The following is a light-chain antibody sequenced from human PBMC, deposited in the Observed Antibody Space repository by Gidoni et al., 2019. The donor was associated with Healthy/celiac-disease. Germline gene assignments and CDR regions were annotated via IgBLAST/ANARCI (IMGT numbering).Light chain of an antibody. CDR1: QRVSSSY. CDR3: QQYGSSPPIT. Sequence: EIVLTQSPATLSLSPGERATRSCGASQRVSSSYLAWYQQKPGLAPRLLIYDASSRATGIPDRFSGSGSGTDFTLTISRLEPEDFAVYYCQQYGSSPPITFGQGTRLEIK. CDR2: DAS. V-gene: IGKV3D-20*01. J-gene: IGKJ5*01.